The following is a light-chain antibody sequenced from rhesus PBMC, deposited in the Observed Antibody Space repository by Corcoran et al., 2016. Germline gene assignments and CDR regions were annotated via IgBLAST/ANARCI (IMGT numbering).Light chain of an antibody. CDR1: QSLLHSHGNTY. J-gene: IGKJ4*01. Sequence: DIVMTQTPLSLPITPGEPASISCRSSQSLLHSHGNTYLHWYLQKPGQSPQLMIYGGSNRAFGGPDRFSGSGSGTDFTLKISKVEAEDVGVYYCVQTIAFPLTFGGGTKVEIK. CDR3: VQTIAFPLT. CDR2: GGS. V-gene: IGKV2-72*01.